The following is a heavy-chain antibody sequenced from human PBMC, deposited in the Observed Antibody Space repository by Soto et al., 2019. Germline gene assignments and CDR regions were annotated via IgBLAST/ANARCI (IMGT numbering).Heavy chain of an antibody. Sequence: SETLSLTCIVSGDSVTSGSYYWTWLRQPPGKGLEWIGYISYTGRTKYNPSLQSRVTISVDTSKSDFSLNLSSVTAADTAVYFCAREWGLLPYYVMNVWGHGTAVTVSS. CDR2: ISYTGRT. CDR3: AREWGLLPYYVMNV. V-gene: IGHV4-61*03. J-gene: IGHJ6*02. D-gene: IGHD7-27*01. CDR1: GDSVTSGSYY.